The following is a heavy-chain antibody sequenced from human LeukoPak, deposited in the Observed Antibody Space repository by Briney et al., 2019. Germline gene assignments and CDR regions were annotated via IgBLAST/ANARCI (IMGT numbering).Heavy chain of an antibody. CDR3: ARRIAAVFDY. D-gene: IGHD6-13*01. CDR2: INHRGST. CDR1: NGSFSGYY. V-gene: IGHV4-34*01. J-gene: IGHJ4*02. Sequence: SETLSLTCAVYNGSFSGYYWSWIRQPPGKGLEWIGEINHRGSTNNNPSLKSRVTISVDTSKNQFSLKLSSVTAADTAVYYCARRIAAVFDYWGQGTLVTVSS.